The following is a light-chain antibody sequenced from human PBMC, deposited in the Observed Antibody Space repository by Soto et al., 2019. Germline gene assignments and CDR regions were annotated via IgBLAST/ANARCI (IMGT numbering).Light chain of an antibody. CDR3: QHYGNEGT. CDR1: QSISSSH. Sequence: EIVLTQSPGTMSLSPGERATLSCRASQSISSSHLAWYQQKPDQTPRLLIHGASNRATGIPDRFSGSGSGTDFTLTISRLEPEDFAVYYCQHYGNEGTFGPGTQVDLK. V-gene: IGKV3-20*01. J-gene: IGKJ3*01. CDR2: GAS.